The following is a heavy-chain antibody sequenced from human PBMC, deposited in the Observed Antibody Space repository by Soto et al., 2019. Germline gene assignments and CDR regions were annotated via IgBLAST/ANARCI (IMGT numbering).Heavy chain of an antibody. CDR1: GFTFSSYA. J-gene: IGHJ4*02. Sequence: AVGSLRLSCAASGFTFSSYAMSWVRQAPGKGLEWVAVISYDGSNKYYADSVKGRFTISRDNSKNTLYLQMNSLRAEDTAVYYCAKTKTGNFDYWGQGTLVTVSS. D-gene: IGHD1-1*01. CDR3: AKTKTGNFDY. V-gene: IGHV3-30*18. CDR2: ISYDGSNK.